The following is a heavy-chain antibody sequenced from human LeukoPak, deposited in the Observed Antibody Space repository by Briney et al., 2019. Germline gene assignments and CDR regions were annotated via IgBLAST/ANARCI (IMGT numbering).Heavy chain of an antibody. Sequence: EASVMVSCKASGYTFTSYAMHWVRQAPGQRLEWMGWISAYNGNTNYAQKLQGRVTMTTDTSTSTAYMVLRSLRSDDTAVYYCARDSLYYMDVWGKGTTVTVSS. CDR1: GYTFTSYA. CDR2: ISAYNGNT. V-gene: IGHV1-18*01. CDR3: ARDSLYYMDV. J-gene: IGHJ6*03.